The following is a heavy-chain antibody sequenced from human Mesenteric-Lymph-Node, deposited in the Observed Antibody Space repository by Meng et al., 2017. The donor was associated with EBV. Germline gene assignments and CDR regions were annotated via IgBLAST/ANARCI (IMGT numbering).Heavy chain of an antibody. CDR1: GYTFTDYA. V-gene: IGHV7-4-1*02. D-gene: IGHD4-17*01. J-gene: IGHJ4*02. CDR2: INTNTGNP. Sequence: QVQLVQHGSELKKPGASVKVSCKASGYTFTDYAVNWVRQAPGQGLESMGWINTNTGNPTYAQGFTGRFVFSLDTSVSTAYLQISSLKSEDTAVYYCARAAGDDYGDYFDYWGQGTLVTVSS. CDR3: ARAAGDDYGDYFDY.